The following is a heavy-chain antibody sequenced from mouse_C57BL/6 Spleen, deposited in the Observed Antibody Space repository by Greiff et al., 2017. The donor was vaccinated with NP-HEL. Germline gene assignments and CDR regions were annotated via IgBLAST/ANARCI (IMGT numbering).Heavy chain of an antibody. D-gene: IGHD4-1*01. CDR3: ARDKLLGLKDWYFDV. V-gene: IGHV5-4*01. Sequence: EVKVVESGGGLVKPGGSLKLSCAASGFTFSSYAMSWVRQTPEKRLEWVATISDGGSYTYYPDNVKGRFTISRDNAKNNLYLQMSHLKSEDTAMYYCARDKLLGLKDWYFDVWGTGTTVTVSS. J-gene: IGHJ1*03. CDR1: GFTFSSYA. CDR2: ISDGGSYT.